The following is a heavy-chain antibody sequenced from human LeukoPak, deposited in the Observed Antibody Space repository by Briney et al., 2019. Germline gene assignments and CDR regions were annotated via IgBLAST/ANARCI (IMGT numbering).Heavy chain of an antibody. Sequence: SVKVSCKASGGTFSSYAISWVRQAPGQGLEWMGGIIPIFGTANYAQKFQGRVTITTDESTSTAYMELSSLRSEDTAVYYCAIGGYSYGYSDYWGQGTLVTVSS. CDR1: GGTFSSYA. D-gene: IGHD5-18*01. CDR2: IIPIFGTA. J-gene: IGHJ4*02. V-gene: IGHV1-69*05. CDR3: AIGGYSYGYSDY.